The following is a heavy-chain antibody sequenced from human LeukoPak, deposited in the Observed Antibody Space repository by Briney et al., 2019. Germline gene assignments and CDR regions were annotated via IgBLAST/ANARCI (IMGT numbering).Heavy chain of an antibody. CDR3: ARDPWSFDAFDF. CDR2: INWNGAST. CDR1: GGSISSGGYY. J-gene: IGHJ3*01. V-gene: IGHV3-20*01. Sequence: PSETLSLTCTVSGGSISSGGYYWSWIRQAPGKGLEWVCDINWNGASTACTDSVKGRFTISRDNDKNFLYLEMNNLRAEDTALYHCARDPWSFDAFDFWGQGTMVTVSA. D-gene: IGHD2-8*02.